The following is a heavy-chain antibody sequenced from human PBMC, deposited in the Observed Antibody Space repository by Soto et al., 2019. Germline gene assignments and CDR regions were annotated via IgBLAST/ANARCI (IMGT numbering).Heavy chain of an antibody. Sequence: GGSLRLSCAASRFTFSSYAMSWVRQAPGKGLEWVSAISDSGANTYYADSVKGRFTISRDNSKNTLYLQMNSLRAEDAAVYYCAKHHFDWLAGAFDIWGQGTMVTVSS. J-gene: IGHJ3*02. CDR3: AKHHFDWLAGAFDI. V-gene: IGHV3-23*01. CDR2: ISDSGANT. D-gene: IGHD3-9*01. CDR1: RFTFSSYA.